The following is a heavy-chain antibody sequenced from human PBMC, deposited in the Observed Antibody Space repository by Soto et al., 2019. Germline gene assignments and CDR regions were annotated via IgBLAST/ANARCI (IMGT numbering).Heavy chain of an antibody. V-gene: IGHV4-34*01. J-gene: IGHJ4*02. CDR1: GGSFSGYY. Sequence: SETLSLTCAVYGGSFSGYYWSWIRQPPGKGLEWIGEINHSGSTNYNPSLKSRVTISVDTSKNQFSLKLSSVTAADTAVYYCARAPRAFDDYIWGSYRSKGYYFDYWGQGTLVPSPQ. CDR3: ARAPRAFDDYIWGSYRSKGYYFDY. CDR2: INHSGST. D-gene: IGHD3-16*02.